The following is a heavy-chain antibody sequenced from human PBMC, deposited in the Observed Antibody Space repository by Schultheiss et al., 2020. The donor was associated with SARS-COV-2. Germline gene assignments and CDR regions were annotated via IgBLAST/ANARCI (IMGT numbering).Heavy chain of an antibody. V-gene: IGHV1-2*04. D-gene: IGHD3-10*01. CDR1: GYTFTGYY. Sequence: ASVKVSCKASGYTFTGYYMHWVRQAPGQGLEWMGWINPNSGGTNYAQKFQGWVTMTRDTSISTAYMELSRLRSDDTALYYCAKTLSPYGSGSYPYYFDYWGQGTLVTVSS. J-gene: IGHJ4*02. CDR3: AKTLSPYGSGSYPYYFDY. CDR2: INPNSGGT.